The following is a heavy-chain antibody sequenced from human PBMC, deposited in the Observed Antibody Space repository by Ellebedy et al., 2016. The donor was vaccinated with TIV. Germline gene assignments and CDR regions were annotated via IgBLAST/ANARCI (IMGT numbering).Heavy chain of an antibody. CDR2: IKEDGSEK. Sequence: PGGSLRLSCAASGFTFSRHWMTWVRQAPGKGLEWMANIKEDGSEKYYVDSVKGRFTISRDNAKNSLYLQMNNLRAEDTASYYCARDDFMTGPLDCWGQGTLVTVSS. J-gene: IGHJ4*02. CDR1: GFTFSRHW. D-gene: IGHD3-9*01. CDR3: ARDDFMTGPLDC. V-gene: IGHV3-7*01.